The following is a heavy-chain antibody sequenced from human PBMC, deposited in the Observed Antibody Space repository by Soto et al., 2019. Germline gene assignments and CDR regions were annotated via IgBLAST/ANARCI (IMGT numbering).Heavy chain of an antibody. J-gene: IGHJ6*03. Sequence: GGSLRLSCAASGFIFRNYAMHWVRQAPGKGLEWVAVISYDGSHKYFADSVRGRFTISRDNSKSTLYLQMNSLRAEDTAVYYCAKDLGVLRLLEWLTPYYYYMDVWGKATTVTVSS. CDR2: ISYDGSHK. CDR3: AKDLGVLRLLEWLTPYYYYMDV. V-gene: IGHV3-30-3*01. D-gene: IGHD3-3*01. CDR1: GFIFRNYA.